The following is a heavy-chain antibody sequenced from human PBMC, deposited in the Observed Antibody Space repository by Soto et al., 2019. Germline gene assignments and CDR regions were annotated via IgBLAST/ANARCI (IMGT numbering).Heavy chain of an antibody. J-gene: IGHJ4*02. V-gene: IGHV4-61*05. CDR2: IYYSGST. CDR3: VRLKKQGLARGGFDY. D-gene: IGHD6-19*01. CDR1: GGSISSSSYY. Sequence: SETLSLTCTVSGGSISSSSYYWGWIRQPPGKGLEWIGYIYYSGSTNYNPSLKSRVTISVDTSKNQFSLKLSSVTAADTAVYYWVRLKKQGLARGGFDYWAEGTLVTVS.